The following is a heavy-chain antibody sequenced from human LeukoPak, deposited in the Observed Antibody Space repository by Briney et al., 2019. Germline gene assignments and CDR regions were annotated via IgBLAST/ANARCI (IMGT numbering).Heavy chain of an antibody. Sequence: GGSLRLSCAASGFTFSSYAMSWVRQAPGKGLEWVSAISGSGGSTYYADSVKGRFTISRDNSKNTLYLQMNSLRAEDTAVYYCARAIATAGTSSWFDPWGQGTLVTVSS. J-gene: IGHJ5*02. CDR2: ISGSGGST. CDR3: ARAIATAGTSSWFDP. V-gene: IGHV3-23*01. CDR1: GFTFSSYA. D-gene: IGHD6-13*01.